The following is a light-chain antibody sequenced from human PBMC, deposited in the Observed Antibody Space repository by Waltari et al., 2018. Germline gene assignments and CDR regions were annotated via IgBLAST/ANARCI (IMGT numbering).Light chain of an antibody. CDR2: DVT. V-gene: IGLV2-11*02. Sequence: QSALTQPRSVSGSPGQSVTISCTGTRSDVAAYDYLPWYQQRPGKAPKLIIYDVTERPSGVPDRFSGSKSDNKASLTISGLQADDEADYYCCSYAGRYTNYVFGSGTKVTVL. CDR1: RSDVAAYDY. CDR3: CSYAGRYTNYV. J-gene: IGLJ1*01.